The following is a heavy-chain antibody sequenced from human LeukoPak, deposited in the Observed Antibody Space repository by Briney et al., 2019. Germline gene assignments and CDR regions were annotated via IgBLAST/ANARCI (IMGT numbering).Heavy chain of an antibody. CDR2: IRSKANNYAT. CDR1: GFTFSSYA. J-gene: IGHJ4*02. Sequence: GGTLRLSCAASGFTFSSYAMTWVRQASGKGLEWVGRIRSKANNYATAYAASVKGRFTISRDDSKNTAYLQMNSLKSEDTAVYYCSRLIDPPTTSFDYWGQGTLVTVSS. V-gene: IGHV3-73*01. CDR3: SRLIDPPTTSFDY. D-gene: IGHD1-26*01.